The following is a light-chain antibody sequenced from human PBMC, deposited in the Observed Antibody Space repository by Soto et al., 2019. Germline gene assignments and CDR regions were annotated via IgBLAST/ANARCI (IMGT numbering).Light chain of an antibody. V-gene: IGLV3-21*04. CDR1: NIGSKS. Sequence: SYELTQPPSVSVAPGKTARITCGGNNIGSKSVQWYQQKPGQAPVLVIYYDSDRPSGIPERFSGSNSGNTATLTISRVEAGDEADYYCQVWDSSSDPPGVVFGGGTKVTVL. CDR3: QVWDSSSDPPGVV. CDR2: YDS. J-gene: IGLJ2*01.